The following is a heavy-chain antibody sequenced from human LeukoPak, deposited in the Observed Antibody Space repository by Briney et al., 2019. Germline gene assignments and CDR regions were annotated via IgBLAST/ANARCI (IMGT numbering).Heavy chain of an antibody. J-gene: IGHJ4*02. CDR3: ARHKKWSIAARGGGDCFDY. D-gene: IGHD6-6*01. Sequence: ASVKVSCKASGGTFSSYAISWVRQAPGQGLEWMGRIIPILGIANYAQKFQGRVTITADKSTSTVYMELSSLRAEDTGGYYCARHKKWSIAARGGGDCFDYWGQGTLVTVSS. CDR1: GGTFSSYA. V-gene: IGHV1-69*04. CDR2: IIPILGIA.